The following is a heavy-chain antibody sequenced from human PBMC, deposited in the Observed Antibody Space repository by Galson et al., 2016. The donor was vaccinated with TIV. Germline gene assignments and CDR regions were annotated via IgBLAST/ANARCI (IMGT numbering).Heavy chain of an antibody. CDR1: GYTFTGYY. CDR2: INPDSGDT. J-gene: IGHJ3*02. CDR3: ARDPSPVTTSPFDI. D-gene: IGHD4-17*01. Sequence: SVKVSCKASGYTFTGYYMHWVRQAPGQGLEWMGWINPDSGDTNYSQQFQGRVTMTRDTSINTAYMELSNLKYDDTAVYYCARDPSPVTTSPFDIWGQGTMVTVSS. V-gene: IGHV1-2*02.